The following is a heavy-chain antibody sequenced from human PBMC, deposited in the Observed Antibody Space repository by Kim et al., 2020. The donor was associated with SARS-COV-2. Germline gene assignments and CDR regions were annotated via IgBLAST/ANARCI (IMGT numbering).Heavy chain of an antibody. Sequence: SETLSLTCTVSGGSISSSSYYWGWIRQPPGKGLEWIGSIYYSGSTYYNPSLKSRVTISVDTSKNQFSLKLSSVTAAETAVYYCARHSLRFLEWANWFDPWDQGTLLTISS. CDR3: ARHSLRFLEWANWFDP. J-gene: IGHJ5*02. D-gene: IGHD3-3*01. CDR2: IYYSGST. CDR1: GGSISSSSYY. V-gene: IGHV4-39*01.